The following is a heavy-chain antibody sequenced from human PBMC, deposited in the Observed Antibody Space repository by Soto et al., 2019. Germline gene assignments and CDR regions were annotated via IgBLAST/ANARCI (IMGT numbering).Heavy chain of an antibody. J-gene: IGHJ6*02. D-gene: IGHD3-10*01. V-gene: IGHV3-9*01. Sequence: QLVESGGGLVQPGRSLRLSCVASGFTFDDYAMHWVRQAPGKGLQWVSGISWNSGDIGYADSVKGRFTISRDNAKSSLYLQMNSLTSEDTALYYCAKEYIWGGLNSGSGDAMDFWGQGTTVTVSS. CDR3: AKEYIWGGLNSGSGDAMDF. CDR1: GFTFDDYA. CDR2: ISWNSGDI.